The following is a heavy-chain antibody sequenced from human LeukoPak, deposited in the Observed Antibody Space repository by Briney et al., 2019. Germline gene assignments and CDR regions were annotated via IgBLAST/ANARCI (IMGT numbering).Heavy chain of an antibody. CDR1: GFTFSSYA. J-gene: IGHJ4*02. Sequence: PGGSLRLSCAASGFTFSSYAMSWVRQAPGKGLEWVSVIYSGGSTYYADSVKGRFTISRDNSKNTLYLQMNSLRAEDTAVYYCAGSSSFYWGQGTLVTVSS. CDR2: IYSGGST. V-gene: IGHV3-66*01. D-gene: IGHD6-6*01. CDR3: AGSSSFY.